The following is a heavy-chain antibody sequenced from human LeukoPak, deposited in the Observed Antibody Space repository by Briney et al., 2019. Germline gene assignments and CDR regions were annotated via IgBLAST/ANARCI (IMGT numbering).Heavy chain of an antibody. Sequence: ASVKVSCKASGYTFTSYGISWVRQAPGQGLEWMVWISAYNGNTNYAQKLQGRVTMTTDTSTSTAYMELRSLRSDDTAVYYCARDSLWFGEVSDAFDIWGQGTMVTVSS. CDR1: GYTFTSYG. J-gene: IGHJ3*02. CDR3: ARDSLWFGEVSDAFDI. V-gene: IGHV1-18*01. D-gene: IGHD3-10*01. CDR2: ISAYNGNT.